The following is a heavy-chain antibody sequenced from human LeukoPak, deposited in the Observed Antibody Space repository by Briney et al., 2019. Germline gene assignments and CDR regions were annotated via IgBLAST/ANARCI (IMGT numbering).Heavy chain of an antibody. CDR2: ISGSAYNT. CDR1: GFTFSSYG. CDR3: AKNVVFTRYFDS. D-gene: IGHD2-2*01. V-gene: IGHV3-23*01. Sequence: GGSLRLSCAASGFTFSSYGMSWVRQAPGTGLEWVSTISGSAYNTYYADSAKGRFTIPRDNSASTLYLQMNSLRPEDTALYYCAKNVVFTRYFDSWGQGTLVTVSS. J-gene: IGHJ4*02.